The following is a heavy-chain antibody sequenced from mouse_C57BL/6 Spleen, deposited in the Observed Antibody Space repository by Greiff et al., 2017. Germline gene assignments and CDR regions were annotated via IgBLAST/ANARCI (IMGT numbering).Heavy chain of an antibody. CDR2: IYPRSGNT. Sequence: QVQLQQSGAELARPGASVKLSCKASGYTFTSYGISWVKQRTGQGLEWIGEIYPRSGNTYYNEKFKGKATLTADKSSSTAYMELRSLTSEDSAVYFCARRDYDPYYYAMDYWGQGTSVTVSS. CDR1: GYTFTSYG. CDR3: ARRDYDPYYYAMDY. V-gene: IGHV1-81*01. J-gene: IGHJ4*01. D-gene: IGHD2-4*01.